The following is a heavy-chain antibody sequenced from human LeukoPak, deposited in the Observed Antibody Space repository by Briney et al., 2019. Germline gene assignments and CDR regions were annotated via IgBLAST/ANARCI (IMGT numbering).Heavy chain of an antibody. CDR3: ARSGGYSYGTLGY. Sequence: SVKVSCKASGGTFSSYAISWVRQAPGQGLGWMGGIIPIFGTANYAQKFQGRVTITTDESTSTAYMELSSLRSEDTAVYYCARSGGYSYGTLGYWGQGTLVTVSS. D-gene: IGHD5-18*01. J-gene: IGHJ4*02. CDR1: GGTFSSYA. CDR2: IIPIFGTA. V-gene: IGHV1-69*05.